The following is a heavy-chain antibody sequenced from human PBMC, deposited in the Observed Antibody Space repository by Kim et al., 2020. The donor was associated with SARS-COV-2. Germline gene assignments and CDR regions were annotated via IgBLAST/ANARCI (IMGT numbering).Heavy chain of an antibody. CDR1: GYSFTSYW. CDR2: IYPGDSDT. V-gene: IGHV5-51*01. Sequence: GESLKISCKGSGYSFTSYWIGWVRQMPGKGLEWMGIIYPGDSDTRYSPSFQGQVTISADKSISTAYLQWSSLKASDTAMYYCARGSDYYGSGSYLRTFDYWGQGTLVTVSS. J-gene: IGHJ4*02. CDR3: ARGSDYYGSGSYLRTFDY. D-gene: IGHD3-10*01.